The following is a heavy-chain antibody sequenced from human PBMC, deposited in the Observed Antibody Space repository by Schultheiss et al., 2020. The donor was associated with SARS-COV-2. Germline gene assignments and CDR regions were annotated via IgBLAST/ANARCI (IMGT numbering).Heavy chain of an antibody. CDR2: INHSGST. D-gene: IGHD2-15*01. Sequence: SETLSLTCAVYGGSFSGYYWSWIRQPPGKGLEWIGEINHSGSTNYNPSLKSRVTISVDTSKNQFSLKLSSVTAADTAVYYCARAHSTRRVVVVAATVSRLGWFDPWGQGTLVTVS. CDR1: GGSFSGYY. J-gene: IGHJ5*02. V-gene: IGHV4-34*01. CDR3: ARAHSTRRVVVVAATVSRLGWFDP.